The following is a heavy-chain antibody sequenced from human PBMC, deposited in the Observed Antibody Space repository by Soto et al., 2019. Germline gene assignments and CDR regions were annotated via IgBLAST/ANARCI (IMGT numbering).Heavy chain of an antibody. CDR1: GGSISSYY. V-gene: IGHV4-59*01. J-gene: IGHJ3*02. Sequence: QVQLQESGPGLVKPSETLSLTCTVSGGSISSYYWSWIRQPPGKGLEWIGYIYYSGSTNYNPSLKSRVTISVDTTRNQVSMKLSSVTAADTAVYYCARESDAFDICGQGTMVTVSS. CDR3: ARESDAFDI. CDR2: IYYSGST.